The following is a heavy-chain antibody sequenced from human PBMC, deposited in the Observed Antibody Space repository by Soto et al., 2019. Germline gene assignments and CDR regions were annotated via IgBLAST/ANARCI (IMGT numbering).Heavy chain of an antibody. CDR2: IDPSDSYT. CDR1: GYSFTSYW. V-gene: IGHV5-10-1*01. J-gene: IGHJ6*02. Sequence: PGESLKISCKGSGYSFTSYWISWVRQMPGKGLEWMGRIDPSDSYTNYSPSFQGHVTISADKSISTAYLQWSSLKASDTAMYYCASQIDILTGYYHYGMDVWGQGTTVTVSS. CDR3: ASQIDILTGYYHYGMDV. D-gene: IGHD3-9*01.